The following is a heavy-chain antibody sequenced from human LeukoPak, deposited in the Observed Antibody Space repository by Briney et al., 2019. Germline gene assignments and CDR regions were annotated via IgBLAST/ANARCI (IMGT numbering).Heavy chain of an antibody. CDR3: ARADHGWYTFDY. J-gene: IGHJ4*02. Sequence: GGSLRLSCAASGFTFSNYAMHWVRQAPGKGLEWVAVIWYDGSNKYYADSVKGRFTISRDNSKNTLFLQINSLRAEDTAVYYCARADHGWYTFDYWGQGTLVTVPS. D-gene: IGHD6-19*01. CDR1: GFTFSNYA. V-gene: IGHV3-33*01. CDR2: IWYDGSNK.